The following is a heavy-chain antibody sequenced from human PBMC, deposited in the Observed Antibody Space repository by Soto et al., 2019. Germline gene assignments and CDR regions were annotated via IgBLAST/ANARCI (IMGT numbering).Heavy chain of an antibody. J-gene: IGHJ4*02. CDR3: ARDYGSGSYYFDY. Sequence: ASVKVSCKASGYTFTGYYMHWVRQAPGQGLEWMGWINPNSGGTNYAQKFQGRVTMTRDTSISPAYMELSRLRSDDTAVYYCARDYGSGSYYFDYWGQGTLVTVSS. D-gene: IGHD3-10*01. CDR2: INPNSGGT. V-gene: IGHV1-2*02. CDR1: GYTFTGYY.